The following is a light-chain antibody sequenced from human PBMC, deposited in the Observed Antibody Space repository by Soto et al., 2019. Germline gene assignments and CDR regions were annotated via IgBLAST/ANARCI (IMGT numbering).Light chain of an antibody. CDR2: LNSDGSH. V-gene: IGLV4-69*01. Sequence: QSVLTQSPSASASLGASVKLTCTLSSGHSSYAIAWHQQQPEKGPRYLMKLNSDGSHSKGDGIPDRFSGSSSGAERYLTISSLQSEDEADYYSQTWGTGIQVFGGGTKLTGL. J-gene: IGLJ2*01. CDR1: SGHSSYA. CDR3: QTWGTGIQV.